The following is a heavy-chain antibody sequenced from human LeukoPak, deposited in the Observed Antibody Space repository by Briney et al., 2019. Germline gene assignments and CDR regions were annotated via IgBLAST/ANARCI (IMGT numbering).Heavy chain of an antibody. CDR1: GFTVSSNY. V-gene: IGHV3-53*05. D-gene: IGHD7-27*01. CDR3: ARALLGRYDY. CDR2: IYSGGST. Sequence: GGSLRLSCAASGFTVSSNYMSWVRQAPGKGLEWVSVIYSGGSTYYADSVKGRFTTSRDNSKNTLYLQMNSLRAEDTAVYYCARALLGRYDYWGQGTLVAVSS. J-gene: IGHJ4*02.